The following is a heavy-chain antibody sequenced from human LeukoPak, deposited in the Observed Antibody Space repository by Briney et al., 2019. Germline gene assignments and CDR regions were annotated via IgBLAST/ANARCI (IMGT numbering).Heavy chain of an antibody. V-gene: IGHV4-39*07. CDR1: GGSISSSSYY. D-gene: IGHD6-6*01. CDR3: ARDLLAARLDY. J-gene: IGHJ4*02. CDR2: IYYSGST. Sequence: SETLSLTCTVSGGSISSSSYYWGWIRQPPGKGLEWIGSIYYSGSTYYNPSLKSRVTISVDTSKNQFSLKLSSVTAADTAVYYCARDLLAARLDYWGQGTLVTVSS.